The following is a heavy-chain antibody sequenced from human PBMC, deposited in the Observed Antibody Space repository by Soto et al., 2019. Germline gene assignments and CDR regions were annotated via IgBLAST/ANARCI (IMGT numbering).Heavy chain of an antibody. V-gene: IGHV1-18*01. CDR3: ARDSRGYCSSTSCYDWFDP. J-gene: IGHJ5*02. D-gene: IGHD2-2*01. Sequence: QVPLVQSGAEVKKPGASVKVSCKASGYTFTSYGISWVRQAPGQGLEWMGWISAYNGNTNYAHKLQGRVTMTTDTSTSTAYMELRSLRSDDTAVYYCARDSRGYCSSTSCYDWFDPWGQGTLVTVSS. CDR1: GYTFTSYG. CDR2: ISAYNGNT.